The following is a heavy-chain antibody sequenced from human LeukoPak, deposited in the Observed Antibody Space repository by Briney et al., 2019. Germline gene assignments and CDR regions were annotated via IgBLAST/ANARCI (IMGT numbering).Heavy chain of an antibody. CDR2: ITHTSSYI. V-gene: IGHV3-21*01. D-gene: IGHD3-10*01. Sequence: GGSLRLSCAASGFSFSSYTMNWVRQAPGKGLEWVSLITHTSSYIDYADSVKGRFTISRGNARNSLYLQMDRLQAEDTAGYYCGRSAQDPVGRPGYYYGIDVWGQGTTVTVSS. J-gene: IGHJ6*02. CDR3: GRSAQDPVGRPGYYYGIDV. CDR1: GFSFSSYT.